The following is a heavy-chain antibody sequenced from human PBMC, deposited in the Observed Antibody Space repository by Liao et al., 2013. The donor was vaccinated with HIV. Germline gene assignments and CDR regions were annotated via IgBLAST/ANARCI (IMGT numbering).Heavy chain of an antibody. CDR3: ARSMLLRPNWFDP. Sequence: QVQLQQWGAGLLKPSETLSLTCAVYGGSFSGYYWSWIRQPPGKGLEWIGEINHSGSTNYNPSLKSRVTISVDTSENQFSLKLRSVTAADTAVYYCARSMLLRPNWFDPWGQGTLVTVSS. CDR2: INHSGST. D-gene: IGHD2-15*01. V-gene: IGHV4-34*01. CDR1: GGSFSGYY. J-gene: IGHJ5*02.